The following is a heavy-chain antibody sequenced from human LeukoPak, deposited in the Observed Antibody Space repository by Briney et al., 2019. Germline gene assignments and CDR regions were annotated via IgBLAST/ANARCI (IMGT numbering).Heavy chain of an antibody. J-gene: IGHJ4*02. CDR2: IIPIFGTA. V-gene: IGHV1-69*13. Sequence: ASVKVSCKASGGTFSSYAISWVRQAPGQGLEWMGGIIPIFGTANYAQEFQGRVTITADESTSTAYMELSSLRSEDTAVYYCARDQGPYDFWSGYYLGYFDYWGQGTLVTVSS. CDR3: ARDQGPYDFWSGYYLGYFDY. D-gene: IGHD3-3*01. CDR1: GGTFSSYA.